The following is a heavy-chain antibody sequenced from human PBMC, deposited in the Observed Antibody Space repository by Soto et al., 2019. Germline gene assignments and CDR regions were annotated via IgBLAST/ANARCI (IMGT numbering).Heavy chain of an antibody. J-gene: IGHJ6*02. V-gene: IGHV4-39*01. D-gene: IGHD2-2*01. CDR1: GGPIRSSTYD. Sequence: PPGPRALTVTVFGGPIRSSTYDWVWIRQPPGKGGEWIGSIYYSGRTYYNPSLKSRVTISVDTSKNQFSLKLSSVTAADTAVYYCARRGYCSSTSCYFPNYYYYGMDVWGQGTTVT. CDR2: IYYSGRT. CDR3: ARRGYCSSTSCYFPNYYYYGMDV.